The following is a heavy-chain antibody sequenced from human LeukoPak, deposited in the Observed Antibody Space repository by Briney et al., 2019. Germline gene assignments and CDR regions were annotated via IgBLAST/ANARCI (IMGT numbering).Heavy chain of an antibody. CDR3: ARDSSGWTIYYYYGMDV. Sequence: ASVKVSRKASGYTFTSYDINWVRQAPGQGLEWMGWMNPNSGNTGYAQKFQGRVTMTRNTSISTAYMELSSLRSEDTAVYYCARDSSGWTIYYYYGMDVWGQGTTVTVSS. D-gene: IGHD6-19*01. CDR2: MNPNSGNT. J-gene: IGHJ6*02. CDR1: GYTFTSYD. V-gene: IGHV1-8*01.